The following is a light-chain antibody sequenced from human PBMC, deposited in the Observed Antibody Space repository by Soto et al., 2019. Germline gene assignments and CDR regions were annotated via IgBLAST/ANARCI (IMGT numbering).Light chain of an antibody. CDR2: RSD. Sequence: QSVLTQPPSASGTPGQRVTISCSGRSSNIGSSTVHWFQQLPGTAPKLLIHRSDQRPSGVPDRFSGSKSGTSASLAISGLQPEDEADYYCAAWDEALNGHVFGTGTKVTVL. CDR1: SSNIGSST. CDR3: AAWDEALNGHV. J-gene: IGLJ1*01. V-gene: IGLV1-44*01.